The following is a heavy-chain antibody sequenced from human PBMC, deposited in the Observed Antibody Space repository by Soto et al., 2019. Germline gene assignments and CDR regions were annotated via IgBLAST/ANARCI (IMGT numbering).Heavy chain of an antibody. D-gene: IGHD2-8*01. J-gene: IGHJ5*02. V-gene: IGHV4-4*02. CDR2: IYHIGST. Sequence: PSETLSLTCAVSSGSISSSNWWSCVRQPPGKGLEWIGEIYHIGSTNYNPSLKSRVTISVDKCKNQFSLKLSSVTAEDTPVYYWRVSASQAVLLMIQDGVGGVSGHGEPALHGVCMLCPTPLSNMTCDPFRPLPWG. CDR1: SGSISSSNW. CDR3: RVSASQAVLLMIQDGVGGVSGHGEPALHGVCMLCPTPLSNMTCDPFRPLP.